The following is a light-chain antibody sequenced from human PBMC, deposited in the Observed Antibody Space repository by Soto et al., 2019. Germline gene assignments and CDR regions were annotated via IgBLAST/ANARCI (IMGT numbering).Light chain of an antibody. CDR1: QRVSSRD. Sequence: EIVLTQSPGTLSLSPGEIATLSCSSSQRVSSRDLAWYQQKPGQAPRLLIDGASSSATGIPDRLSGSGSGTHFTITISRLEDDAVEVYCCQQSANSPQTFGQATKVDI. CDR2: GAS. V-gene: IGKV3-20*01. CDR3: QQSANSPQT. J-gene: IGKJ1*01.